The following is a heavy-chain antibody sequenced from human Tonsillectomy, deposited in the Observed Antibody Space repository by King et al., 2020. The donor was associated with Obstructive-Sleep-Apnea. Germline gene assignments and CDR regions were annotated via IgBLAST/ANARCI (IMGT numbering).Heavy chain of an antibody. J-gene: IGHJ4*02. CDR1: GYTFTSYS. CDR3: ARDRYIAVADYFDY. D-gene: IGHD6-19*01. CDR2: INAGNGNT. V-gene: IGHV1-3*01. Sequence: QLVQSGAEVKKPGASVKVSCKASGYTFTSYSMHWVRQAPGQRLEWMGWINAGNGNTKYSQKIQGRVTITRVTSASTAYMELSSLRSEDTAVYYCARDRYIAVADYFDYWGQGTLVTVSS.